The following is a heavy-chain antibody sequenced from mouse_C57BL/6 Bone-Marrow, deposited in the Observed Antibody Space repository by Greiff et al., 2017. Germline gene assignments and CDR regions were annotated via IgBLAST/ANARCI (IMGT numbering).Heavy chain of an antibody. Sequence: EVKVVESGGGLVKPGGSLKLSCAASGFTFSSYAMSWVRQTPEKRLEWVATISDGGSYTYYPDNVKGRFTISRDNAKNNLYLQMSHLKSEDTAMYYCARAYGNHYAMGYWGQGASVTVSS. V-gene: IGHV5-4*03. J-gene: IGHJ4*01. CDR2: ISDGGSYT. D-gene: IGHD2-1*01. CDR1: GFTFSSYA. CDR3: ARAYGNHYAMGY.